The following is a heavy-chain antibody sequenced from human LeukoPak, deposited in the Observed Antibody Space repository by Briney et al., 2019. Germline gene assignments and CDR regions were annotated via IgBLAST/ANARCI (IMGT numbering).Heavy chain of an antibody. CDR1: GGFIRSLGYS. CDR2: VYYTGTT. D-gene: IGHD1-26*01. J-gene: IGHJ5*02. Sequence: SETLSLTCSVSGGFIRSLGYSWGWIRQPPGKGLEWIASVYYTGTTYYNPSLKSRVTMSVDTSKNQFSLNLTSVTAADTAVFYCARSVSACAGRGWFDPWGQGTLVTVSS. CDR3: ARSVSACAGRGWFDP. V-gene: IGHV4-39*07.